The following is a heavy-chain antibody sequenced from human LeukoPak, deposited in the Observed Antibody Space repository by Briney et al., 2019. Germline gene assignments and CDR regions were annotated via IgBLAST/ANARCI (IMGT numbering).Heavy chain of an antibody. CDR1: GYTFTSCG. D-gene: IGHD1-26*01. Sequence: GASVKVSCKASGYTFTSCGISWVRQAPGQGLEWMGWISAYNGNTNYAQKLQGRVTMTTDTSTSTAYMELRSLRSDDTAVYYCARDESGSYFHYYYYMDVWGKGTTVTVSS. J-gene: IGHJ6*03. V-gene: IGHV1-18*01. CDR3: ARDESGSYFHYYYYMDV. CDR2: ISAYNGNT.